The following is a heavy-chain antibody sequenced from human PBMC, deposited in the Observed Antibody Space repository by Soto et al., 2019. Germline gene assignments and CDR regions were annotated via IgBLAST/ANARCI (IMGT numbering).Heavy chain of an antibody. CDR2: INSGGSRT. J-gene: IGHJ4*02. V-gene: IGHV3-74*01. D-gene: IGHD2-21*02. Sequence: EVQLAESGGVLVQPGGSLRLSCVASGFTFSDHWMHWVRQAPGKGLVWVSRINSGGSRTNYADSVKGRFTISRDNAKNTLYLEMHGLSLEDTAVYYCARGNCSGDTCFFGGTHWGRGTLVTVSS. CDR1: GFTFSDHW. CDR3: ARGNCSGDTCFFGGTH.